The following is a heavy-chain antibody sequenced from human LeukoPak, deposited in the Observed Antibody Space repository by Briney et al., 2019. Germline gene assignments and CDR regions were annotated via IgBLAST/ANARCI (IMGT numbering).Heavy chain of an antibody. V-gene: IGHV3-30*03. Sequence: GRSLRLSCVASGFAFSQFPVHWVRQAPGKRLEWVAFISHDGGNKKYGDSVKGRFTISRDNSKNTLYLQMNSLRAEDTAVYYRARDQRRWLGSHDAFDIWGQGTMVTVSS. J-gene: IGHJ3*02. CDR2: ISHDGGNK. CDR1: GFAFSQFP. CDR3: ARDQRRWLGSHDAFDI. D-gene: IGHD5-24*01.